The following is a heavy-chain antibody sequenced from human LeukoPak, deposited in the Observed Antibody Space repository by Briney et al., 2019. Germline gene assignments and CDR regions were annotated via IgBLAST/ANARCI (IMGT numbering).Heavy chain of an antibody. CDR1: GYSFATYW. CDR2: IYPGDSDT. V-gene: IGHV5-51*01. CDR3: ATHNSGSSSDY. J-gene: IGHJ4*02. D-gene: IGHD1-26*01. Sequence: GESLKISCGGSGYSFATYWIAWVRQMPGKGLEWMGIIYPGDSDTRCSPSFQGQVTISADKSISTAYLQWGSLKASDTAMYYCATHNSGSSSDYWGQGTLVTVSS.